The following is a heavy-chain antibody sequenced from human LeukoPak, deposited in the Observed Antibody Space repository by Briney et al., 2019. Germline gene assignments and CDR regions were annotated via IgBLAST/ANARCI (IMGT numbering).Heavy chain of an antibody. D-gene: IGHD7-27*01. CDR1: GFTFSSYG. V-gene: IGHV3-30*02. CDR3: ATHLTGPDSTYMDV. CDR2: IRYDASNK. J-gene: IGHJ6*03. Sequence: GGSLRLSCAASGFTFSSYGMHWVRQAPGKGLEWVAFIRYDASNKYYADSVKGRFTISRDNSKNTLYLQMNSLRAEDTAVYYCATHLTGPDSTYMDVWGKGTTVTVSS.